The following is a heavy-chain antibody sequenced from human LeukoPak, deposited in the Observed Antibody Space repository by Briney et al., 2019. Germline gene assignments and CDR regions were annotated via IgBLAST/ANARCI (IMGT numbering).Heavy chain of an antibody. CDR1: GFIFSNYG. D-gene: IGHD3-10*01. Sequence: PGGSLRLSCAASGFIFSNYGMSWVRQAPGKGLEWVSVISGSGGSTYYADSVKGRFTISRDNSKNTLYLQMNSLRAEDTAVYYCAKGMVRGVLDYWGQGTLVTVSS. V-gene: IGHV3-23*01. CDR3: AKGMVRGVLDY. CDR2: ISGSGGST. J-gene: IGHJ4*02.